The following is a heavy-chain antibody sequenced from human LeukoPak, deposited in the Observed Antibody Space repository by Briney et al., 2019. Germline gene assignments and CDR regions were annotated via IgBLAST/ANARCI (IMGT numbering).Heavy chain of an antibody. CDR3: AKDPYSGSYSHWFDP. CDR2: ISGSGGST. V-gene: IGHV3-23*01. D-gene: IGHD1-26*01. J-gene: IGHJ5*02. CDR1: GFTFSSYA. Sequence: GGSLRLSCAASGFTFSSYAMSWDRQAPGKGLEWVSAISGSGGSTYYADSVKGRFTISRDNSKNTLYLQMNSLRAEDTAVYYCAKDPYSGSYSHWFDPWGQGTLVTVSS.